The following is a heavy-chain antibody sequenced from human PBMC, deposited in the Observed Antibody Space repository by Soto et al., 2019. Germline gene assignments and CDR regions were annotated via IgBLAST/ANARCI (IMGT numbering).Heavy chain of an antibody. CDR1: GGSISSSNW. CDR3: ARVGCSGGSCFPYFDY. J-gene: IGHJ4*02. Sequence: RSLTCAVSGGSISSSNWWSWVRQPPGKGLEWIGEIYHSGSTNYNPSLKSRVTISVDKSKNQFSLKLSSVTAADTAVYYCARVGCSGGSCFPYFDYWGQGTLVTVSS. CDR2: IYHSGST. V-gene: IGHV4-4*02. D-gene: IGHD2-15*01.